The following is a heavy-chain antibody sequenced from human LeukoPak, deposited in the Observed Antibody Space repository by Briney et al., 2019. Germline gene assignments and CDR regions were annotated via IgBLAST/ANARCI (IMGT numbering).Heavy chain of an antibody. D-gene: IGHD3-9*01. Sequence: EASVKVSCMASGYTFTNYVIHWVRQAPGQRLEWMGWINAGNGDTKYSQKFLGRVTLSRDTSASTAYMELSSLRSEDTAVYYCARDGGQFAVTDIYFWGQGTLVTVSS. CDR2: INAGNGDT. CDR1: GYTFTNYV. J-gene: IGHJ4*02. CDR3: ARDGGQFAVTDIYF. V-gene: IGHV1-3*01.